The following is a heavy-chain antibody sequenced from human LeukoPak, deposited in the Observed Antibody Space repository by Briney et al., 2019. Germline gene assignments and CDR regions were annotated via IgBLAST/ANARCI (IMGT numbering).Heavy chain of an antibody. CDR2: IHHSGST. CDR3: ARGGRILAGSFSPGNHYYYMDV. V-gene: IGHV4-59*01. D-gene: IGHD3-9*01. Sequence: SETLSLTCIVSGASITNYYWSWIRQPPGKGLEWIGYIHHSGSTNHNPSLKSRVTISVDTPRNQFSLQLNSVTTTDTAVYYCARGGRILAGSFSPGNHYYYMDVWGTGTTVTISS. CDR1: GASITNYY. J-gene: IGHJ6*03.